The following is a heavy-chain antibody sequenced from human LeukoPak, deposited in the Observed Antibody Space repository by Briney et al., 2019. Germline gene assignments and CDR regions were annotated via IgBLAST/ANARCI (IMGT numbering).Heavy chain of an antibody. CDR1: GFTFNNYA. V-gene: IGHV3-23*01. D-gene: IGHD3-3*01. CDR2: ISSTGIAA. J-gene: IGHJ6*03. CDR3: ARVVTIFGGAMDV. Sequence: PGGSLRLSCATSGFTFNNYAMSWVRQAPGKGLEWVSAISSTGIAAYYADSVKGRFTISRDNSKSTLYLQMNSLRAEDTAVYYCARVVTIFGGAMDVWGKGTTVTVSS.